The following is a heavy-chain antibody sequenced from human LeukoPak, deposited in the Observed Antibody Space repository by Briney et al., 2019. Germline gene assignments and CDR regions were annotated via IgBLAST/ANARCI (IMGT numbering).Heavy chain of an antibody. CDR3: AREYYYDSSGFGY. J-gene: IGHJ4*02. CDR1: GFTFSGSA. CDR2: IRSKGNSYAT. D-gene: IGHD3-22*01. V-gene: IGHV3-73*01. Sequence: GGSLRLSCAASGFTFSGSAMHWVRQASGKGLEWVGRIRSKGNSYATVYAASVKGSFTISRDDSKNTAYLQMNSLKTEDTAVYYCAREYYYDSSGFGYWGQGTLVTVSS.